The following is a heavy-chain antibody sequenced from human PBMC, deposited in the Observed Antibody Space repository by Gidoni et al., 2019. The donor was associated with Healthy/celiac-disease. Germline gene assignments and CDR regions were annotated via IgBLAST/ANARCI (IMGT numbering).Heavy chain of an antibody. Sequence: QVQLQESGPGLVKPSGTLSLTCAVSGGPISSSNWWSWVRQPPGKGLEWIGEIYHSGSTNYNPSLKSRVTISVDKSKNQFSLKLSSVTAADTAVYYCASRPIVVVPAAIPEGFDPWGQGTLVTVSS. V-gene: IGHV4-4*02. J-gene: IGHJ5*02. CDR3: ASRPIVVVPAAIPEGFDP. CDR2: IYHSGST. D-gene: IGHD2-2*01. CDR1: GGPISSSNW.